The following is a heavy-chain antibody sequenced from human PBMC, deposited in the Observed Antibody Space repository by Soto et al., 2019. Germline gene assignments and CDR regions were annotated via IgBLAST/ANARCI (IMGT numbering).Heavy chain of an antibody. J-gene: IGHJ4*02. Sequence: SETLSLTCAVYGGSFSGYYWSWIRQPPGKGLEWIGEINHSGSTNYNPSLKSRVTISVDTSKNQFSLKLSSVTAADTVVYYCARTAMVVTATNFDYWGQGTLVTVSS. CDR1: GGSFSGYY. CDR3: ARTAMVVTATNFDY. D-gene: IGHD2-21*02. CDR2: INHSGST. V-gene: IGHV4-34*01.